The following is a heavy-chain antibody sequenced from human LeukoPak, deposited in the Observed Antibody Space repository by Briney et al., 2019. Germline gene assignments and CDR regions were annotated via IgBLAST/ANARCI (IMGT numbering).Heavy chain of an antibody. CDR2: IYPGNSDT. V-gene: IGHV5-51*01. Sequence: GESLKISCKSSGYSFTSDWIGWVRQMPGKGLELMGIIYPGNSDTRYSPSFQGQVTISADKSISTAYLQWNSLKASDTAMYYCARLPYCGGDCYPNWFDPWGQGTLVTVSS. J-gene: IGHJ5*02. CDR1: GYSFTSDW. CDR3: ARLPYCGGDCYPNWFDP. D-gene: IGHD2-21*02.